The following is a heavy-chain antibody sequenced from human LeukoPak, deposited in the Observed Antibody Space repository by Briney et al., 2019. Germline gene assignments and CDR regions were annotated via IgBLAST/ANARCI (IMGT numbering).Heavy chain of an antibody. CDR3: ARDSERYFDWLLERVMDV. J-gene: IGHJ6*03. CDR1: GGSISSYY. V-gene: IGHV4-59*01. D-gene: IGHD3-9*01. Sequence: SETLSLTCTVSGGSISSYYWSWIRQPPGKGLEWIGYIYYSGSTNYNPSLKSRVTISVDTSKNQFSLKLSSVTAADTAAYYCARDSERYFDWLLERVMDVWGKGTTVTISS. CDR2: IYYSGST.